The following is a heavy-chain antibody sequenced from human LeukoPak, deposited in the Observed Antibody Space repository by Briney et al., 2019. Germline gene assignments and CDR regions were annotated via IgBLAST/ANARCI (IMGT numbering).Heavy chain of an antibody. CDR1: GYTFTSYY. CDR3: ARDLGYGSGSYYSLQFDY. D-gene: IGHD3-10*01. CDR2: INPSGGST. Sequence: ASVKVSCKASGYTFTSYYMHWVRQAPGQGLEWMGIINPSGGSTSYAQKFQGRVTMTRDTSTSTVYMELSSLRSEDTAVYYCARDLGYGSGSYYSLQFDYWGQGTLVTVSS. J-gene: IGHJ4*02. V-gene: IGHV1-46*01.